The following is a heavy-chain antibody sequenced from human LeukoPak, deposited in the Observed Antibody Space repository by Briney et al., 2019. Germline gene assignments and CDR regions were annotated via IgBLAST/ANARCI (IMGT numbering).Heavy chain of an antibody. CDR3: ARPGGYSGSDY. Sequence: ASVSASCEASGYTFTRYYMHWVRQAPGQGLEWMGIINPSGGSTSYAQKFQGRVTVTRDTSTSTVYMELSSLRSEDTAVYYCARPGGYSGSDYWGQRSLVTVSS. D-gene: IGHD5-12*01. J-gene: IGHJ4*02. V-gene: IGHV1-46*01. CDR2: INPSGGST. CDR1: GYTFTRYY.